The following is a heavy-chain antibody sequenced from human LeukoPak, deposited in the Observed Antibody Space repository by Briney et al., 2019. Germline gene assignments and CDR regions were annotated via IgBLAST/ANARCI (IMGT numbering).Heavy chain of an antibody. J-gene: IGHJ4*02. V-gene: IGHV3-23*01. Sequence: GGSLRLSCAASGFRFSDFTMTWVRQAPGKGPEWVSAIGGRGGNTYYADSVKGRFTISRDNSKNTLYLQMNSLRAEDTAVYYCAKDRRIAVAGPVHGPDYWGQGTLVTVSS. D-gene: IGHD6-19*01. CDR1: GFRFSDFT. CDR2: IGGRGGNT. CDR3: AKDRRIAVAGPVHGPDY.